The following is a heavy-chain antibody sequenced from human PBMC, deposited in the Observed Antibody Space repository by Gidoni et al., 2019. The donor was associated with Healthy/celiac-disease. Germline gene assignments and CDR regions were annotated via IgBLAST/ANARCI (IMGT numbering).Heavy chain of an antibody. Sequence: EVQLVASGGGLVQPGRSLRLSCTASGFTFGDYAMSWVRQAPGKGMEWVGFIRSKAYGGTTEYAASVKGRFTISKDDSKSIAYLQMNSLKTEDTAVYYCTRAIAARSPFDYWGQGTLVTVSS. CDR2: IRSKAYGGTT. J-gene: IGHJ4*02. CDR3: TRAIAARSPFDY. V-gene: IGHV3-49*04. CDR1: GFTFGDYA. D-gene: IGHD6-6*01.